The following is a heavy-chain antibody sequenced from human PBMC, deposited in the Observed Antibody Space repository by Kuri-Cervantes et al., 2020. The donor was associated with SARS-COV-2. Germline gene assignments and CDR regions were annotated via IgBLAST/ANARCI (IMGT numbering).Heavy chain of an antibody. CDR3: AREGPHSSSSEVDY. CDR1: GFTFGNYA. D-gene: IGHD6-6*01. V-gene: IGHV3-30*04. CDR2: ISYDGTTL. Sequence: GESLKISCAASGFTFGNYAMHWVRQAPGKGLEWVAIISYDGTTLYQNSVKGRFTISRDNSRNTVYLQMNSLRREDTAIYYCAREGPHSSSSEVDYWGQGTLVNGAS. J-gene: IGHJ4*02.